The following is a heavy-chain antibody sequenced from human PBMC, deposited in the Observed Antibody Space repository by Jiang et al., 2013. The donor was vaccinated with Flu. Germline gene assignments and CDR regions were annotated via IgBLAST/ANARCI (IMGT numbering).Heavy chain of an antibody. D-gene: IGHD5-12*01. CDR3: ARDGYSGLYFDY. J-gene: IGHJ4*02. CDR2: ISSSSSTI. V-gene: IGHV3-48*01. Sequence: SYISSSSSTIYYADSVKGRFTISRDNAKNSLYLQMNSLRAEDTAVYYCARDGYSGLYFDYWGQGTLVTVSS.